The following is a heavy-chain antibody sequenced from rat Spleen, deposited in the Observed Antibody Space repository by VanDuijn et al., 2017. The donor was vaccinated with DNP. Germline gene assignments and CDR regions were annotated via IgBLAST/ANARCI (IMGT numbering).Heavy chain of an antibody. CDR1: GFNFNDNW. D-gene: IGHD1-11*01. J-gene: IGHJ2*01. CDR2: INKESGTI. CDR3: ARGPNYGGYADYFDY. Sequence: EVQLVESRGGLVQPGRSLKLSCAASGFNFNDNWMGWVRQAPGKGLEWIGEINKESGTIIYSPSLKDKFTISRDNAQNTLYLQMNKLGSEDTAIYYCARGPNYGGYADYFDYWGQGVMVTVSS. V-gene: IGHV4-2*01.